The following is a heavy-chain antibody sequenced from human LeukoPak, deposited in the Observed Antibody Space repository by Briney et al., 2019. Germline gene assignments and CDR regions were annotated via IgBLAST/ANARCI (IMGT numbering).Heavy chain of an antibody. J-gene: IGHJ3*02. CDR2: INPNSGGT. Sequence: ASVKVSCKASGYTFTGHYMHWVRQAPGQGLEWMGWINPNSGGTNFAHNFQGRVTMTRDASISTAYMELSSLTSDDTAVYYCARDGHRRYHYDSSGREDAFDIWGQGTMATVSS. D-gene: IGHD3-22*01. CDR3: ARDGHRRYHYDSSGREDAFDI. V-gene: IGHV1-2*07. CDR1: GYTFTGHY.